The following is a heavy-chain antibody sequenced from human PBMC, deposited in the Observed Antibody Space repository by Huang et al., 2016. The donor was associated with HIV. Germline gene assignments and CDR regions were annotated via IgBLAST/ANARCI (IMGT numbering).Heavy chain of an antibody. CDR1: GDSISSGGYS. J-gene: IGHJ4*02. D-gene: IGHD3-22*01. V-gene: IGHV4-30-4*08. CDR2: ISNSGGT. CDR3: ARVTSHVYHTPGYYITTFDY. Sequence: QVQLQESGPGLVKPSQTLSLTCTVSGDSISSGGYSWSWFRQPPGKALEYIGYISNSGGTRYNPSLKSRAAISLDTSKNQFSLKLTSVTAVDTAVYFCARVTSHVYHTPGYYITTFDYWGQGTLVTVSS.